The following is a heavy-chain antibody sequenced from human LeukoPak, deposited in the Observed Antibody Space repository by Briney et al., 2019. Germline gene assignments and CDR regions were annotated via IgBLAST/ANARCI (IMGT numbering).Heavy chain of an antibody. CDR2: ISYDGSNK. Sequence: PGRSLRLSCAASGFTFSSYGMHWVRQAPGKGLEWVAVISYDGSNKYYADSVKGRFTISRDNSKNTLYLQMNSLRAEDTAVYYCAKDIVWGSYYWSYWGQGTLVTVSS. CDR3: AKDIVWGSYYWSY. D-gene: IGHD1-26*01. V-gene: IGHV3-30*18. CDR1: GFTFSSYG. J-gene: IGHJ4*02.